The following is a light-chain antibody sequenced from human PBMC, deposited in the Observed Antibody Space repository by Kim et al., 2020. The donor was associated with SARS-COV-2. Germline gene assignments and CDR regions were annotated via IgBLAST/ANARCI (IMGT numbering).Light chain of an antibody. CDR2: GAS. CDR3: QQYDNWPST. V-gene: IGKV3-15*01. CDR1: RSVSSN. Sequence: VPRGQSAALSCRTSRSVSSNLAWYQQKPGQAPRLLIYGASSRATGIPARFSGSGSGTEFTLTISSLQSEDFAVYYCQQYDNWPSTFGQGTKVDIK. J-gene: IGKJ1*01.